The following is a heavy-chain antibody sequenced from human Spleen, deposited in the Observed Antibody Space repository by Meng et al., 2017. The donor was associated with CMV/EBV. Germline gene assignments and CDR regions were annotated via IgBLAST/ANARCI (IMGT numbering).Heavy chain of an antibody. D-gene: IGHD5-18*01. V-gene: IGHV1-69*10. CDR3: ARSAIVDTAMVRDYFDY. J-gene: IGHJ4*02. Sequence: TFSNYDINWVRQAPGQGLEWMGGIIPILDIANYAQQFQGRVTITADTSTSTVFMELRSLRSEDTAVYYCARSAIVDTAMVRDYFDYWGQGTLVTVSS. CDR2: IIPILDIA. CDR1: TFSNYD.